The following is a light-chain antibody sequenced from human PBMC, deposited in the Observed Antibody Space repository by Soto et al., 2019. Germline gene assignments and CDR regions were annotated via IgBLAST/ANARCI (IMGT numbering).Light chain of an antibody. Sequence: EIVLTQSPGTLSLSPGERATISCRASQRVSSRYFAWFQQRPGQVPRLLIFGSSSRAPGIPDRFSGSGSGPDFTLTISRLEPEDFGVYYCQQYYHSPRTFGQGSKVEIK. V-gene: IGKV3-20*01. J-gene: IGKJ1*01. CDR3: QQYYHSPRT. CDR1: QRVSSRY. CDR2: GSS.